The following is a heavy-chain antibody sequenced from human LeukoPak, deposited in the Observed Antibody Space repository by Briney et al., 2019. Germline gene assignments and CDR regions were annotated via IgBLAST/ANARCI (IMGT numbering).Heavy chain of an antibody. J-gene: IGHJ5*02. V-gene: IGHV4-39*01. CDR1: GGSISSSSFY. CDR3: ARHGLLRYFDWSPYNWFDP. D-gene: IGHD3-9*01. CDR2: IYYSGST. Sequence: SETLSLTCTVSGGSISSSSFYWGWIRQPPGKGLEWIGSIYYSGSTYYNPSLKSRVTISVDTSKTQFSLKLSSVTAADTAVYYCARHGLLRYFDWSPYNWFDPWGQGTLVTVSS.